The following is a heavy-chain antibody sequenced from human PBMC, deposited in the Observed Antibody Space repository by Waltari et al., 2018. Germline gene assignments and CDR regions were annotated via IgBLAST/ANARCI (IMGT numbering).Heavy chain of an antibody. CDR3: ARDVIGHCSSTSCYAGNWFDP. V-gene: IGHV1-69*01. CDR2: IIPIIGTA. J-gene: IGHJ5*02. CDR1: GGTFSSYA. D-gene: IGHD2-2*01. Sequence: QVQLVQSGAEVKKPGSSVKVSCKASGGTFSSYAISWVRQAPGQGLEWMGGIIPIIGTANNEQKFQCRVTITADESTGTAYMELSSLRSEDTAVYYCARDVIGHCSSTSCYAGNWFDPWGQGTLVTVSS.